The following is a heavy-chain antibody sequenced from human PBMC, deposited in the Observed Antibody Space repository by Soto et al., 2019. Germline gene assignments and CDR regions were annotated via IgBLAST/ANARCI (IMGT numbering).Heavy chain of an antibody. V-gene: IGHV1-18*01. J-gene: IGHJ4*02. CDR2: ISAYNGNT. CDR3: ERGGTPIEY. Sequence: ASVKVSCKASGYTFTNFGISCVRQAPGQGLEWMGWISAYNGNTNYAQNFQGRVTMTTDTSTSTAYMELRSLRSDDTAVYYCERGGTPIEYWGQGTLVTVSS. D-gene: IGHD3-16*01. CDR1: GYTFTNFG.